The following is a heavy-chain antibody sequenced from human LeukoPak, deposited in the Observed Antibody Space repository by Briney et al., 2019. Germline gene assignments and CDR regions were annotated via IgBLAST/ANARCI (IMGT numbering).Heavy chain of an antibody. CDR3: AHRAPSSSWYSYYFDY. CDR1: GFSLTTSGVG. CDR2: IYWNDDK. Sequence: KKSGPTLVEPTQTLXLTCTFSGFSLTTSGVGVGWIRQPPGKALEWLALIYWNDDKRYSPSLKSRLTITKDTSKNQVVLTMTNMDPVDTDTYYCAHRAPSSSWYSYYFDYWGQGTLVTVSS. J-gene: IGHJ4*02. D-gene: IGHD6-13*01. V-gene: IGHV2-5*01.